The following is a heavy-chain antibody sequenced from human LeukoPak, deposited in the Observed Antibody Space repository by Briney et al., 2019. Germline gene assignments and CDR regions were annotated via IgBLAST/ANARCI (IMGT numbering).Heavy chain of an antibody. Sequence: GGSLRLSCAASGFTFNNYGMHWVRQAPGKGLEWVAFIRYNGNNQYYADSVKGRFTISRDNAKNSLYLQMNSLRAEDTAVYYCAREGNGYFFGSMDVWGKGTTVTVSS. D-gene: IGHD4-17*01. V-gene: IGHV3-30*02. CDR3: AREGNGYFFGSMDV. J-gene: IGHJ6*03. CDR2: IRYNGNNQ. CDR1: GFTFNNYG.